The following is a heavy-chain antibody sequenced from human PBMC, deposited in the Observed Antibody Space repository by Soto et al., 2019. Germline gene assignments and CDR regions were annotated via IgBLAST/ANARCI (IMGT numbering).Heavy chain of an antibody. Sequence: GGSLRLSCAASGFTFSSYAMSWVRQAPGKGLEWVSAISGSGGSTYYADSVKGRFTISRDNSKNTLYLQMNSLRAEDTAVYYCAKFAYDSSGYYYYYYYGMDVWGQGTTVTVS. V-gene: IGHV3-23*01. CDR2: ISGSGGST. D-gene: IGHD3-22*01. J-gene: IGHJ6*02. CDR1: GFTFSSYA. CDR3: AKFAYDSSGYYYYYYYGMDV.